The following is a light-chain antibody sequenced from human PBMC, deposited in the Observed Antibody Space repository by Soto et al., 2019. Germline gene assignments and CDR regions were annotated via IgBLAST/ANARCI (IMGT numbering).Light chain of an antibody. V-gene: IGKV1-9*01. CDR2: AAS. CDR3: QQLNSFPFT. J-gene: IGKJ5*01. CDR1: QGISTY. Sequence: EIQMSQSPSTLSGSVGDRVTITCRASQGISTYLAWYQQKPGKAPNLLIYAASTLQSGVPSRFSGSGSGTEFTLTISSLHPEDFAAYYCQQLNSFPFTFGQGTRLEI.